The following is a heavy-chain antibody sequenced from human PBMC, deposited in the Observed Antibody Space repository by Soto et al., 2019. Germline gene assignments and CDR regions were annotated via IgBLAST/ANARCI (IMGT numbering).Heavy chain of an antibody. CDR2: ISSSSSYI. Sequence: GGSLRFSCAASGFTFSSYSMNWVRQAPGKGLEWVSSISSSSSYIYYADSVKGRFTISRDNAKNSLYLQMNSLRAEDTAVYYCARVGGGYQLLHAFDIWGQGTMVTVSS. CDR3: ARVGGGYQLLHAFDI. V-gene: IGHV3-21*01. CDR1: GFTFSSYS. J-gene: IGHJ3*02. D-gene: IGHD2-2*01.